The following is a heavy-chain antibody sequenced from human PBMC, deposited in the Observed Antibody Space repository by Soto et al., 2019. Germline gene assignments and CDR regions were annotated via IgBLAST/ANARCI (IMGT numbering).Heavy chain of an antibody. V-gene: IGHV3-23*01. CDR2: ISGSGGST. CDR1: GFTFSSYA. D-gene: IGHD3-16*02. J-gene: IGHJ4*02. Sequence: GGSLRLSCAASGFTFSSYAMSWVRQAPGKGLEWVSGISGSGGSTYYADSVKGRFTISRDNSKNTLYLQMKSLRAEDTAVYYCARNQLSYDYIWGSYLPSLDYWGQGTLVTVSS. CDR3: ARNQLSYDYIWGSYLPSLDY.